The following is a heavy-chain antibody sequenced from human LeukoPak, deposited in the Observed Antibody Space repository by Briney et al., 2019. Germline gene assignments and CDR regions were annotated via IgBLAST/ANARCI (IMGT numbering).Heavy chain of an antibody. CDR3: ARGGDYGDLRYFDY. D-gene: IGHD4-17*01. CDR2: IYYSGST. V-gene: IGHV4-39*07. Sequence: SETLSLTCTVSGGSISSATYYWGWIRQPPGKGLEWIGSIYYSGSTYYNPSLKSRVTISVATSKNQFSLKLNSVTAADTAVYYCARGGDYGDLRYFDYWGQGTLVTVSS. CDR1: GGSISSATYY. J-gene: IGHJ4*02.